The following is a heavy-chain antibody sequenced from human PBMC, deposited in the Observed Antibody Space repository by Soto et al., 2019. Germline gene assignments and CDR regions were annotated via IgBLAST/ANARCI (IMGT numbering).Heavy chain of an antibody. Sequence: SETLSLTCAVSGGSISSGGYSWSWIRQPPGKGLEWIGYIYHSGSTYYNPSLKSRVTISVDRSKNQFSLKLSSVTAADTAVYYCARGNYYYDSSGYSSPPPYFDYWGQGTLVTVSS. V-gene: IGHV4-30-2*01. CDR2: IYHSGST. CDR1: GGSISSGGYS. D-gene: IGHD3-22*01. J-gene: IGHJ4*02. CDR3: ARGNYYYDSSGYSSPPPYFDY.